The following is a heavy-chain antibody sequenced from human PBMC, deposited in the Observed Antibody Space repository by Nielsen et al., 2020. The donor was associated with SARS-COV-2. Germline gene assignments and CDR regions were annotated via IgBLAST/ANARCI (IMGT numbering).Heavy chain of an antibody. J-gene: IGHJ5*02. Sequence: GESLKISCAASGFTFSSYAMHWVRQAPGKGLEWVAVISYDGSNKYYADSVKGRFTISRDNSKNTLYLQMNSLRAEDTAVYYCARIGDYVHIGWFDPWGQGTLVTVSS. D-gene: IGHD4-17*01. CDR3: ARIGDYVHIGWFDP. CDR2: ISYDGSNK. CDR1: GFTFSSYA. V-gene: IGHV3-30*04.